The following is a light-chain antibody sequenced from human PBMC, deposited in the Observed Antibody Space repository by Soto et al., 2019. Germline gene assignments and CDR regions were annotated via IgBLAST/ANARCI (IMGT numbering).Light chain of an antibody. J-gene: IGKJ2*01. CDR1: QNIGRY. V-gene: IGKV3-11*01. CDR3: QQRSSWPPRYT. CDR2: DAS. Sequence: EIVLTQSPATLSLSPGERATLSCRASQNIGRYLAWYQQKPGQAPRLLIYDASNRATGIPARFSGSGSRTDFTLTISSLEPEDFAVYYCQQRSSWPPRYTFGQGTKLEIK.